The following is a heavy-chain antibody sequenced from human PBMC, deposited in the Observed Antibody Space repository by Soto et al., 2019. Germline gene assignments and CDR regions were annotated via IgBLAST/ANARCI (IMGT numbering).Heavy chain of an antibody. J-gene: IGHJ6*02. CDR2: IWHDGTNK. Sequence: QVQVVESGGGVVQPGRSLRLSCAASGFTFSSYTMYWVRKAPGKGMEGVAIIWHDGTNKYYGDSVKGRFTISRDNSKNALYLQMNSLRAEDTDVYYCAREDWNDGHYCGMGVCGQGTMVTVSS. CDR1: GFTFSSYT. D-gene: IGHD1-1*01. V-gene: IGHV3-33*01. CDR3: AREDWNDGHYCGMGV.